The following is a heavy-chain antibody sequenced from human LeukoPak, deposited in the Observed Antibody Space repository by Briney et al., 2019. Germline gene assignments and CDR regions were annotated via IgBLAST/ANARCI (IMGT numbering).Heavy chain of an antibody. V-gene: IGHV3-30*02. CDR3: ARDEYYDYVWGSYRRSGLDY. D-gene: IGHD3-16*02. CDR2: IRYDGSNK. CDR1: GFTFSSYG. J-gene: IGHJ4*02. Sequence: GGSLRLSCAASGFTFSSYGMHWVRQAPGKGLEWVAFIRYDGSNKYYADSVKGRFTISRDNSKNTLYLQMNSLRAEDTAVYYRARDEYYDYVWGSYRRSGLDYWGQGTLVTVSS.